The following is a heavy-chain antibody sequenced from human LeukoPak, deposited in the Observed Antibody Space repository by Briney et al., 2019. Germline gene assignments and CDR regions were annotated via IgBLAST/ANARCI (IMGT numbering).Heavy chain of an antibody. Sequence: GGSLRLSCAASGFTFSSYRMNWVRQAPGKGLEWVSAISGSGGSTYYADSVKGRFTISRDNSKNTLYLQMNSLRAEDTAVYYCAKPSRYYYDSFDYWGQGTLVTVSS. CDR1: GFTFSSYR. V-gene: IGHV3-23*01. CDR3: AKPSRYYYDSFDY. D-gene: IGHD3-22*01. CDR2: ISGSGGST. J-gene: IGHJ4*02.